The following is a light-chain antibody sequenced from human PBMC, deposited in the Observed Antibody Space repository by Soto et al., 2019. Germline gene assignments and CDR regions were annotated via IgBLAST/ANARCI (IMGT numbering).Light chain of an antibody. Sequence: DIQMTQSPSSLSASVGDRVTITCRASQGFSNYLAWYQQKPGKVPMLLIYATSTLQSGVPSRFSGSGSGTDFTLTISSLQPEDFATYYCQQSYSTPYTFGQGTKLEIK. J-gene: IGKJ2*01. CDR3: QQSYSTPYT. V-gene: IGKV1-27*01. CDR1: QGFSNY. CDR2: ATS.